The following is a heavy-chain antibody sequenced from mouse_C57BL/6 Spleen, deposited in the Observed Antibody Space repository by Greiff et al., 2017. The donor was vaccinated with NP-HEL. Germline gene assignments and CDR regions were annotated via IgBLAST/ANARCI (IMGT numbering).Heavy chain of an antibody. CDR3: ARRYDYDGAMDY. J-gene: IGHJ4*01. V-gene: IGHV5-17*01. Sequence: EVMLVESGGGLVRPGGSLKLSCAASGFTFSDYGMHWVRQAPEKGLEWVAYISSGSSTIYYADTVKGRFTISRDNAKNTLFLQMTSLRSEDTAMYYGARRYDYDGAMDYWGQGTSVTVSS. CDR1: GFTFSDYG. CDR2: ISSGSSTI. D-gene: IGHD2-4*01.